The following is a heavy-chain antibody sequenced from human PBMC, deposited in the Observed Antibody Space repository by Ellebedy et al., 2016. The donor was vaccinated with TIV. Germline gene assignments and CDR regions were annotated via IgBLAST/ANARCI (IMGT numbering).Heavy chain of an antibody. D-gene: IGHD3-10*01. Sequence: GESLKISXAASGFNFSRNGMSWVRQAPGKGLEWVSTIGGSGGSTYYADSVKGRFTISRDNSKNTLYLQMSSLRIEDTAVYYCVKGVSIGATARAKWGQGTLVTVSS. V-gene: IGHV3-23*01. J-gene: IGHJ4*02. CDR3: VKGVSIGATARAK. CDR1: GFNFSRNG. CDR2: IGGSGGST.